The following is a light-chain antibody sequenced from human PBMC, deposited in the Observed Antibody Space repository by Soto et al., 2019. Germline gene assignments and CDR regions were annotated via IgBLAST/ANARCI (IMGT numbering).Light chain of an antibody. Sequence: EIVMTQSPATLSVSPGERATLSCRASQSVSSNLAWYQQKPGQAPRLLIYGASTRATGIQARFSGSGSGTEFTLTISSLQSEDFAVYYCQQYNNWLPFGGGTKVEIK. CDR2: GAS. V-gene: IGKV3-15*01. CDR3: QQYNNWLP. J-gene: IGKJ4*01. CDR1: QSVSSN.